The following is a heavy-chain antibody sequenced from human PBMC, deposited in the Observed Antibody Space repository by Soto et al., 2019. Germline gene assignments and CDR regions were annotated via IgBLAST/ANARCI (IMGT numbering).Heavy chain of an antibody. J-gene: IGHJ4*02. CDR1: GFRFSIYS. CDR2: ITSDTKTI. CDR3: ARSVEGHFDY. Sequence: EVQLVESGGALVQRGGSLTLSCAASGFRFSIYSMNWVRQAPGKGLEWSAYITSDTKTIKYAESVKGRFTISRDNTKNSVYLQMDNLSDGDTAVYYCARSVEGHFDYWGQGTVVTVSS. V-gene: IGHV3-48*02. D-gene: IGHD6-19*01.